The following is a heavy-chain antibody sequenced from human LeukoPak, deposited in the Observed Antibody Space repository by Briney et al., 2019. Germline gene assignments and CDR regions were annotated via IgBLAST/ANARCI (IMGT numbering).Heavy chain of an antibody. V-gene: IGHV3-15*01. D-gene: IGHD3-3*01. CDR2: IKSKTDGGTT. CDR1: GFTFSNAW. J-gene: IGHJ4*02. CDR3: TTDYYDFWSGYEDYFDY. Sequence: KTGGSLRLSCAASGFTFSNAWMSWVRQAPGKGLEWVGRIKSKTDGGTTDYAAPVKGRFTISRDDSKNTLYLQRNSLKTEDTAVYYCTTDYYDFWSGYEDYFDYWGQGTLVTVSS.